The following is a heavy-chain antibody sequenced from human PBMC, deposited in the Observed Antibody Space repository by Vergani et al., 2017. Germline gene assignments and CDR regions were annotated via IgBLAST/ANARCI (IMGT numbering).Heavy chain of an antibody. CDR2: MDYSGST. CDR1: GDSVISTDYH. CDR3: ASKRGACRAAYCHSYDF. D-gene: IGHD2-15*01. V-gene: IGHV4-39*01. Sequence: QVQLQESGPGLVKPSETLSLTCTVSGDSVISTDYHWVWIRQPPGKGLEWIGSMDYSGSTSYNPSLESRISISFETPKNQFSLRLTSVTAADTAVYYCASKRGACRAAYCHSYDFWVPGTLVGVSS. J-gene: IGHJ4*02.